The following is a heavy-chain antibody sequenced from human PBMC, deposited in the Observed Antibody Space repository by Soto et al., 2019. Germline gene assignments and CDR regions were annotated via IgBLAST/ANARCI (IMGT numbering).Heavy chain of an antibody. CDR1: GFTFRNND. V-gene: IGHV3-23*01. J-gene: IGHJ4*02. CDR3: AREVIADYFDY. CDR2: ISGSGDYT. D-gene: IGHD6-13*01. Sequence: GGSLRLSCAASGFTFRNNDMDWVRQTPGKGLEWVSGISGSGDYTYFADSVKGRFTISRDNSKNMLYLHMNNVRAEDTAVYFCAREVIADYFDYWGQGTLVTVSS.